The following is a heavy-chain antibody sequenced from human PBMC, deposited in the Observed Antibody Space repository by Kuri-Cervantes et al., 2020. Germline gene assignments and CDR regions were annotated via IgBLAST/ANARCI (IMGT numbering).Heavy chain of an antibody. Sequence: ASVKVSCKASGYTFTGYYMHWVRQAPGQGLEWMGGISAYNGDTNYAQKLQGRVTMTTDTSTSTAYLELRSLTSDDTAVYYCARGHTVTSFDYWGQGTLVTVSS. J-gene: IGHJ4*02. D-gene: IGHD2-21*02. CDR2: ISAYNGDT. CDR3: ARGHTVTSFDY. CDR1: GYTFTGYY. V-gene: IGHV1-18*01.